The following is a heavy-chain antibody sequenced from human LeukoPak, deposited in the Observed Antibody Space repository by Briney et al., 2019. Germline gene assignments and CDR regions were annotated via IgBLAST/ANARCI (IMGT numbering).Heavy chain of an antibody. D-gene: IGHD2-2*01. CDR1: GFSFSSYS. J-gene: IGHJ4*02. Sequence: PGGSLRLSCAASGFSFSSYSMNWVRQAPGKGLEWISYISSSSNTIYYADSVKGRFTISRDNAKNSLYLQMNSLRDEDTAVYYCARSDFYIVVVPAAVDYWGQGTLVTVSS. V-gene: IGHV3-48*02. CDR2: ISSSSNTI. CDR3: ARSDFYIVVVPAAVDY.